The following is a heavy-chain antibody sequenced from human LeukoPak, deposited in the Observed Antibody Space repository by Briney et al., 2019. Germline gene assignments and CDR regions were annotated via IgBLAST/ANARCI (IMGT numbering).Heavy chain of an antibody. CDR3: ARGGYYYMDV. CDR1: GGSISSSSYY. J-gene: IGHJ6*03. Sequence: SETLSLTCTVSGGSISSSSYYWGWIRQPPGKGLEWIGSIYYSGSTYYNPSLKSRVTISVDTSKNQFSLKLSSVTAADTAVYYCARGGYYYMDVWGKGTTVTISS. V-gene: IGHV4-39*07. CDR2: IYYSGST.